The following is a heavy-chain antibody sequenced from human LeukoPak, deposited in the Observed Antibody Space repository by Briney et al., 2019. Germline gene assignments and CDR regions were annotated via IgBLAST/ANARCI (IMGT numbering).Heavy chain of an antibody. J-gene: IGHJ4*02. Sequence: ASVKVSCKASGYTLTNHYMHWVRQAPGQGLEWMGQINPSGGSTTYAQKFQGRVTMTRDTSTSTVYMEQSSLEPEDTAVYYCARYYYGSGNYRKFDYWGQGTLVTVSS. D-gene: IGHD3-10*01. CDR3: ARYYYGSGNYRKFDY. CDR1: GYTLTNHY. CDR2: INPSGGST. V-gene: IGHV1-46*01.